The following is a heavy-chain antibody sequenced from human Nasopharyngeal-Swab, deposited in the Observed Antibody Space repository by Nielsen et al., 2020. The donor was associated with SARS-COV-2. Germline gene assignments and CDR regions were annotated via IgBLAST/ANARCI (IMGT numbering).Heavy chain of an antibody. Sequence: SETLSLTCTVSGGSISSSGNYWGWIRQPPGKGLEWLGSIDYSGTTYYNPSLKSRVSLSVDTSENQFSLKLSSVIAADTAVYYCARRTTFDYWGQGTLVTVSS. CDR2: IDYSGTT. CDR3: ARRTTFDY. CDR1: GGSISSSGNY. D-gene: IGHD1-1*01. V-gene: IGHV4-39*07. J-gene: IGHJ4*02.